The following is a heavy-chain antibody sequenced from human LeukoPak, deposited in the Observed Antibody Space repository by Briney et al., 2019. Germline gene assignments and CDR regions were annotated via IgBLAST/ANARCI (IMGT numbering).Heavy chain of an antibody. V-gene: IGHV5-51*01. CDR1: GYTFTSYW. CDR3: ARSYVTQGAFDI. CDR2: IYPGDSDT. D-gene: IGHD1-26*01. J-gene: IGHJ3*02. Sequence: GESLKISCEGFGYTFTSYWIGWVRQMPGKGLEWMGIIYPGDSDTRYSPSFQGQVTISADKSIRTAYLQWSSLKASDTAMYYCARSYVTQGAFDIWGQGTMVTVS.